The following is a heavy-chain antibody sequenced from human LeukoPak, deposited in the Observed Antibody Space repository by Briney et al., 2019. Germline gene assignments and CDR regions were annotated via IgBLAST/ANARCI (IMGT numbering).Heavy chain of an antibody. V-gene: IGHV4-34*01. CDR2: MYHSGNT. J-gene: IGHJ5*02. Sequence: PSETLSLTCAVYGGSFSGYYWSWIRQPPGKGLEWIASMYHSGNTYYNPSLKSRVTVSVDTSKNQFSLKLNSVTAADTAVYYCATQQCSGGSCYSRAIWFDPWGQGTLVTVSS. CDR3: ATQQCSGGSCYSRAIWFDP. CDR1: GGSFSGYY. D-gene: IGHD2-15*01.